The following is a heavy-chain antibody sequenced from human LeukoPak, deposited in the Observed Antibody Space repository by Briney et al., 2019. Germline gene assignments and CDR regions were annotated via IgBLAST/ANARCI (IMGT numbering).Heavy chain of an antibody. CDR3: AREGAPGSFDF. CDR2: INPKSGGT. V-gene: IGHV1-2*02. J-gene: IGHJ4*02. D-gene: IGHD4/OR15-4a*01. Sequence: ASVKVSCKASGYTFTGHYIHWVRQAPGQGLERMGWINPKSGGTKSAQKFQGRVTMTRDTSISTAYMELSRLRSDDTAVYYCAREGAPGSFDFWGQETLVTVSS. CDR1: GYTFTGHY.